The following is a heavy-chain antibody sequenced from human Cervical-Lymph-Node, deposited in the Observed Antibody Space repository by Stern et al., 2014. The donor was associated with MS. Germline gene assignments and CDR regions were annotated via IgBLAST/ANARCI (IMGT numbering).Heavy chain of an antibody. Sequence: VQLVESGGGVVQPGRSLRLSCAASGFIFSNYAMHWVRQAPGKGLDWVAFVSNEGSKQFYADSVNGRFTISRDNANNTLYLQMNSLRPEDTAVYYCGRDTCRGGGCYFRYWGQGILITVSS. J-gene: IGHJ4*02. CDR3: GRDTCRGGGCYFRY. CDR1: GFIFSNYA. D-gene: IGHD2-15*01. V-gene: IGHV3-30-3*01. CDR2: VSNEGSKQ.